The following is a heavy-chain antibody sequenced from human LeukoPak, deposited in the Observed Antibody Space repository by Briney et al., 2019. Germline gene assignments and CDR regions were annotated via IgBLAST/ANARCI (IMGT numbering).Heavy chain of an antibody. CDR3: ARGPYDYVWGSYRLEYFQH. Sequence: PGGSLRLSCAASGFTFSSDWMSWVRQAPGKGLEWVANIKQDGSEKYYVDSVKGRFTISRDNAKNSLYLQMNSLRAEDTAVYYCARGPYDYVWGSYRLEYFQHWGQGTLVTVSS. CDR2: IKQDGSEK. V-gene: IGHV3-7*01. D-gene: IGHD3-16*02. J-gene: IGHJ1*01. CDR1: GFTFSSDW.